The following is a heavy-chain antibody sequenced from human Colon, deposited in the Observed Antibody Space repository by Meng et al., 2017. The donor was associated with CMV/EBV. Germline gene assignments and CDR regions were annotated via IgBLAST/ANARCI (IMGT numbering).Heavy chain of an antibody. D-gene: IGHD3-10*02. CDR3: ARGRNNDGNYYVFDF. V-gene: IGHV6-1*01. CDR1: GDSVSTNSAA. Sequence: SCAISGDSVSTNSAAWHWIRQSPSRGLEWLGRAYHRSKWYFDYTASVKSRMNIDPDTSKNQFSLQLNSVTPDDTAVYFCARGRNNDGNYYVFDFWGQGSLVTVSS. J-gene: IGHJ4*02. CDR2: AYHRSKWYF.